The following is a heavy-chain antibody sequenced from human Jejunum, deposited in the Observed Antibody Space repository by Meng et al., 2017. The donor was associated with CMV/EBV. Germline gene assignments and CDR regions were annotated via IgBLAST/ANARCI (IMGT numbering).Heavy chain of an antibody. V-gene: IGHV3-48*03. CDR2: ISSSGEII. Sequence: VSGFDLTNYEMSWVCQAPGKGLEWVSYISSSGEIIYYADSVRGRFTISRDNANSLYLQMNSLRVEDTAIYYCVSYDFWTGSSIDYWGQGTLVTVSS. D-gene: IGHD3-3*01. CDR1: GFDLTNYE. J-gene: IGHJ4*02. CDR3: VSYDFWTGSSIDY.